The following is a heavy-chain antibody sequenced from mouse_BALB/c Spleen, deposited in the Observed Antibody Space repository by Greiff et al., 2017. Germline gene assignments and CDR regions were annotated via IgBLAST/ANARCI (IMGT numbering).Heavy chain of an antibody. CDR1: GFNIKDTY. Sequence: VQLKESGAELVKPGASVKLSCTASGFNIKDTYMHWVKQRPEQGLEWIGRIDPANGNTKYDPKFQGKATITADTSSNTAYLQLSSLTSEDTAVYYCARELRWYFDVWGAGTTVTVSS. J-gene: IGHJ1*01. D-gene: IGHD1-1*01. CDR3: ARELRWYFDV. CDR2: IDPANGNT. V-gene: IGHV14-3*02.